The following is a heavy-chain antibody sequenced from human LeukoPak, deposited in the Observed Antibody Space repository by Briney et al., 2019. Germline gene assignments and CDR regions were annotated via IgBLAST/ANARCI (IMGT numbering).Heavy chain of an antibody. CDR2: ISSSSSSYI. CDR1: GFTFNNYN. J-gene: IGHJ6*03. D-gene: IGHD1-26*01. CDR3: ARDPYSGNYGAYYYYYMDV. Sequence: GGSLRLSCAASGFTFNNYNMIWVRQAPGKGLEWVSSISSSSSSYIYYADSVKGRFTISRDNARNSLYLQMSSLRAEDTAVYYCARDPYSGNYGAYYYYYMDVWGKGTTVTISS. V-gene: IGHV3-21*01.